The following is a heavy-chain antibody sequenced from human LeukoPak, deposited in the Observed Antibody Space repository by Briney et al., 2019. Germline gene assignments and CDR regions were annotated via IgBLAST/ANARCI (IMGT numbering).Heavy chain of an antibody. CDR3: ARGVHYDYDSSGYYIVAPPDY. Sequence: GGSLRLSCAASGFTFSSYAMHWARQAPGKGLEYVSAISSNGGSTYYANSVKGRFTISRDNSKNTLYLQMGSLRAEDMAVYYCARGVHYDYDSSGYYIVAPPDYWGQGTLVTVSS. CDR1: GFTFSSYA. D-gene: IGHD3-22*01. CDR2: ISSNGGST. J-gene: IGHJ4*02. V-gene: IGHV3-64*01.